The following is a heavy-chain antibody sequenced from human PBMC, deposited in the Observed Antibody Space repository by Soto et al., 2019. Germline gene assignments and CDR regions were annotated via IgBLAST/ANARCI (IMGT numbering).Heavy chain of an antibody. CDR2: INHSGST. CDR1: GGSFSGYY. V-gene: IGHV4-34*01. D-gene: IGHD5-18*01. CDR3: ARRYSYGYYFDY. J-gene: IGHJ4*02. Sequence: SETLSLTCAVYGGSFSGYYWSWIRQPPGKGLEWIGEINHSGSTNYNPSLKSRVTISVDTTKNQFSLKLSSVTAADTAVYYCARRYSYGYYFDYWGQGTLVTVSS.